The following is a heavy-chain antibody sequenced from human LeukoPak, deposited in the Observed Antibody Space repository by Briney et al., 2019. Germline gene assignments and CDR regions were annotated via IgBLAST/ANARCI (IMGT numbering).Heavy chain of an antibody. V-gene: IGHV4-34*01. CDR2: INHSGST. Sequence: SSETLSLTCAVYGGSFSGYYWSWIRQPPGKGLEWIGEINHSGSTNYNPSLKSRVTISVDTSKNQFSLKLSSVTAADTAVYYCARSYSSSWGRAWFDPWGQGTLVTVSS. CDR1: GGSFSGYY. J-gene: IGHJ5*02. D-gene: IGHD6-13*01. CDR3: ARSYSSSWGRAWFDP.